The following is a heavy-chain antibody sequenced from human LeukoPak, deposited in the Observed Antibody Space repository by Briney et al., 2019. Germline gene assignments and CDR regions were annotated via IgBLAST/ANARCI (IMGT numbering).Heavy chain of an antibody. CDR3: AREAGEDDYGDYGSN. Sequence: GWSLRLSCAASGFTFSSYAMHWVRQAPGKGLEWVAVISYDGSNKYYADSVKGRFTISRDNSKNTLYLQMNSLRAEDTAVYYCAREAGEDDYGDYGSNWGQGTLVTVSS. CDR1: GFTFSSYA. D-gene: IGHD4-17*01. J-gene: IGHJ4*02. CDR2: ISYDGSNK. V-gene: IGHV3-30-3*01.